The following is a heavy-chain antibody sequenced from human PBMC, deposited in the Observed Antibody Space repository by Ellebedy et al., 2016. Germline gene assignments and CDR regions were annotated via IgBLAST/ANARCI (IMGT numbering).Heavy chain of an antibody. Sequence: GESLKISCAASGFTFSSYAMSWVRQAPGKGLEWVSAISGSGGSTYYADSVKGRFTISRDNSKNTLYLQMNSLRAEDTAVYYCAKCYSNWIYYYYYMDVWGKGTTVTVSS. CDR2: ISGSGGST. V-gene: IGHV3-23*01. D-gene: IGHD4-11*01. J-gene: IGHJ6*03. CDR3: AKCYSNWIYYYYYMDV. CDR1: GFTFSSYA.